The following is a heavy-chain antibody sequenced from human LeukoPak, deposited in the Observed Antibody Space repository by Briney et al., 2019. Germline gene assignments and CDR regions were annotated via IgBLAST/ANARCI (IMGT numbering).Heavy chain of an antibody. CDR3: ARQSYYYDSSGYYYDY. D-gene: IGHD3-22*01. Sequence: GGSLRLSCAASGFTFSSYWMHWVRQAPGKGLVWVSRINSDGSSITYADSVKGRFTISRDNAKNTLYLQVNSLRAEDTAVCYCARQSYYYDSSGYYYDYWGQGTLVTVSS. CDR2: INSDGSSI. J-gene: IGHJ4*02. V-gene: IGHV3-74*01. CDR1: GFTFSSYW.